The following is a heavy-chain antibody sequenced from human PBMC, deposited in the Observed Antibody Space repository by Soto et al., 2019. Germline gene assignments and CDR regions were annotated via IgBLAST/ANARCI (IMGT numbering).Heavy chain of an antibody. CDR3: VRLGYCTGTSCYSFDS. CDR2: VNPGHPYT. Sequence: ESLKIYFQGSGYSFSSYWIGWVRQRPGQALEWTGRVNPGHPYTPDSTTFQGNLTISTDKSFTTAYLPSSALKASDTAMYYCVRLGYCTGTSCYSFDSSGQGTRVTVFS. J-gene: IGHJ4*02. D-gene: IGHD2-2*02. CDR1: GYSFSSYW. V-gene: IGHV5-10-1*01.